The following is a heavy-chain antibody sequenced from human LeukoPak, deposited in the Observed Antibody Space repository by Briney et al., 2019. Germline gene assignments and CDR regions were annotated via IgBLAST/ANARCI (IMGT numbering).Heavy chain of an antibody. V-gene: IGHV1-18*01. CDR3: ARDPFIAAAPTGDY. CDR2: ISAYNGNT. CDR1: GYTFTSYG. Sequence: ASVKVSCKASGYTFTSYGISWVRQAPGQGLEWMGWISAYNGNTNYAQKLQGRVTMTTDTSTSTAYMELRSLRSDDTAVYYCARDPFIAAAPTGDYWDQGTLVTVSS. J-gene: IGHJ4*02. D-gene: IGHD6-13*01.